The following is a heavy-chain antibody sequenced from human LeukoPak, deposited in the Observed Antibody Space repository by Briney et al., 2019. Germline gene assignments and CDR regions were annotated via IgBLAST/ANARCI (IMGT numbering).Heavy chain of an antibody. CDR1: GGSVTSGNYY. CDR3: ARSAYYGSYWGVFDY. CDR2: IHSNGNT. D-gene: IGHD3-22*01. Sequence: PSETLSLTCTVSGGSVTSGNYYWSWIRQPAGERLEWIGRIHSNGNTDFKPSLKSRVTIWADTSKNQFSLKLTSVTAADTAVYYCARSAYYGSYWGVFDYWGHGTLVTVSS. J-gene: IGHJ4*01. V-gene: IGHV4-61*02.